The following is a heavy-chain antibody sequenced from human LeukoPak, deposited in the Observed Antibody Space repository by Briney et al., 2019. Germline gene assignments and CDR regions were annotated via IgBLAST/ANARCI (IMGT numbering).Heavy chain of an antibody. Sequence: GESLKISCKGSGYTFTNYWIGWVRQMPGKGLEWMGIIYPGDSDTRYSPSLQGQVTISADKSISTAYLQWSSLKASDTAMYYCARSLCGSTSCPFDYWGQGTLVTVSS. D-gene: IGHD2-2*01. V-gene: IGHV5-51*01. CDR2: IYPGDSDT. CDR3: ARSLCGSTSCPFDY. CDR1: GYTFTNYW. J-gene: IGHJ4*02.